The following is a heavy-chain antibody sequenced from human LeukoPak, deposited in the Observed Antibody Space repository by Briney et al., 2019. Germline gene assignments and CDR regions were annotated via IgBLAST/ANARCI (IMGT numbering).Heavy chain of an antibody. V-gene: IGHV3-15*01. Sequence: PGGSLRLSCAASRFTFSNAWMNWVRQAPGKRLEWGGRIKSKVDGETTDYAAPGKGRFTIARDDSNNMEYLQMNSLKIEDTAVYYCAIDEPNYAPYDFDYWGQGTLVTVSS. CDR2: IKSKVDGETT. J-gene: IGHJ4*02. CDR3: AIDEPNYAPYDFDY. CDR1: RFTFSNAW. D-gene: IGHD4/OR15-4a*01.